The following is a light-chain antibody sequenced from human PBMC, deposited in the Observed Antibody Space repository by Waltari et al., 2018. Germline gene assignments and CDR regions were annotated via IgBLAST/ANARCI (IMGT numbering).Light chain of an antibody. Sequence: QAALTQFPSLSGSPGQSVTLPCTGTSSYMGIYKYVSWYQQNSGKAPKLIIYEVTKRPSGVSNRFSGSKSGNTASLTISGLQAEDEADYYCSSYGGSNILLFGGGTRLTVL. CDR2: EVT. J-gene: IGLJ2*01. CDR1: SSYMGIYKY. CDR3: SSYGGSNILL. V-gene: IGLV2-8*01.